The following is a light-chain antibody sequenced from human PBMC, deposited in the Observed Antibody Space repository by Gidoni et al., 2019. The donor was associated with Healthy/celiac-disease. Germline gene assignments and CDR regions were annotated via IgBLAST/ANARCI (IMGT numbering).Light chain of an antibody. J-gene: IGLJ2*01. CDR2: QDS. CDR3: QAWDSSTVV. CDR1: KLGDKY. Sequence: SYELTQPPSVSVSPGQTASITCSGEKLGDKYACWYQQKPGQSPVLVIYQDSKRPSGIPARFSGSNSGNTATLTLSGTQAMDEADYYCQAWDSSTVVFGGGTKLTVL. V-gene: IGLV3-1*01.